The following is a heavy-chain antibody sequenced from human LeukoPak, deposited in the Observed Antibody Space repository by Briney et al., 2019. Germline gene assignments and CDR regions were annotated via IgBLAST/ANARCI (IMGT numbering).Heavy chain of an antibody. V-gene: IGHV4-39*01. D-gene: IGHD6-19*01. CDR2: IYYSVST. CDR3: ARMGIAVDSWDY. Sequence: SETLSLTCTVSGGSISSSNYYWRWIPQPPGKVLVWIGSIYYSVSTYYSPSLKSRVTISVDTSRNQFSLKLSSVTAADTAVYYCARMGIAVDSWDYWGQGTLVTVSS. CDR1: GGSISSSNYY. J-gene: IGHJ4*02.